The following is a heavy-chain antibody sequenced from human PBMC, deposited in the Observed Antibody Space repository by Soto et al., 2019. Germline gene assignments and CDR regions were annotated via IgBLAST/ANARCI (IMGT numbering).Heavy chain of an antibody. CDR1: GCSISSGGYY. V-gene: IGHV4-31*03. J-gene: IGHJ4*02. Sequence: SETLSLTCTVSGCSISSGGYYWSWIRQHPGKGLEWIGYIYYRGSTYYNPSLKSRVTITVDTSKNQFSLKLSSLTAADPAVYYCAGDYGGKEDSWGRGTLVTVS. CDR2: IYYRGST. D-gene: IGHD4-17*01. CDR3: AGDYGGKEDS.